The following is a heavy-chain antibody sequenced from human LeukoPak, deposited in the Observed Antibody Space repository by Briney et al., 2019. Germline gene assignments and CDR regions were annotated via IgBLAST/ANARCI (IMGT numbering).Heavy chain of an antibody. CDR1: GFTFSSYA. J-gene: IGHJ5*02. D-gene: IGHD1-26*01. Sequence: PGRSLRLSCAASGFTFSSYAFHWVRQAPGKGLEWVAVISDDGTNKNYGDSVKGRFTISRDNSKNTLYLQMNSLRAEDTAVYYCAKENAPSGSYSSWGRGTLVTVSS. CDR3: AKENAPSGSYSS. V-gene: IGHV3-30-3*01. CDR2: ISDDGTNK.